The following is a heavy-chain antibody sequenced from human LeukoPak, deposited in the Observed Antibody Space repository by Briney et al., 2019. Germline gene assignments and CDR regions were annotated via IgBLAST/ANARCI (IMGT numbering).Heavy chain of an antibody. CDR3: ARILETMDYGDCVYYYYYMDV. D-gene: IGHD4-17*01. Sequence: PSETLSLTCSISGGSISSSNYYWGWFRQPPGKGLEWIASIYYSGNTYYNPSLKSRVITSADTSKNQLSLKLTSVAAADTAVYYCARILETMDYGDCVYYYYYMDVWGKGTTVTVSS. J-gene: IGHJ6*03. V-gene: IGHV4-39*07. CDR2: IYYSGNT. CDR1: GGSISSSNYY.